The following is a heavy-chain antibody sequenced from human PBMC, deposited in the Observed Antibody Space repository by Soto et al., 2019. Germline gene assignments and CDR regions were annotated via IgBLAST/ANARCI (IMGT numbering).Heavy chain of an antibody. J-gene: IGHJ4*02. D-gene: IGHD4-17*01. CDR1: GGTFSSYA. CDR2: IIPIFGTA. Sequence: ASVKVSCKASGGTFSSYAISWVRQAPGQGLEWMGGIIPIFGTANYAQKFQGRVTITADESTSTAYMELSSLRSEDTAVYYCARDSDGDYQFDYWGQGTLVTVSS. CDR3: ARDSDGDYQFDY. V-gene: IGHV1-69*13.